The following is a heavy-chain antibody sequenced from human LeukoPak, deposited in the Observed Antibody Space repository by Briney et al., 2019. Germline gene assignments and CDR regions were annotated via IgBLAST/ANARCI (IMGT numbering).Heavy chain of an antibody. V-gene: IGHV3-21*01. J-gene: IGHJ3*02. D-gene: IGHD3-3*01. CDR2: ISSSSSYI. Sequence: GGSLRLSCTASGFTFSSYSMNWVSQAPGKGLEWVSSISSSSSYIYYADSVKGRFTISRDHSKNSLYLQMNSLRAEDTAVYYCARGSRFGVVERDAFDIWGLGTMVTVSS. CDR1: GFTFSSYS. CDR3: ARGSRFGVVERDAFDI.